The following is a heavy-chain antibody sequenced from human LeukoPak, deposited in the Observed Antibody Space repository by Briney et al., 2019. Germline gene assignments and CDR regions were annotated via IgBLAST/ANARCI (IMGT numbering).Heavy chain of an antibody. CDR3: ARDPCTSHCYPDY. CDR1: GYTFTGYY. CDR2: IIPILGIA. J-gene: IGHJ4*02. D-gene: IGHD2-2*01. V-gene: IGHV1-69*04. Sequence: ASVKVSCKASGYTFTGYYMHWVRQAPGQGLEWMGRIIPILGIANYAQKFQGRVTITADKSTSTAYMELSSLRSEDTAVYYCARDPCTSHCYPDYWGQGTLVTVSS.